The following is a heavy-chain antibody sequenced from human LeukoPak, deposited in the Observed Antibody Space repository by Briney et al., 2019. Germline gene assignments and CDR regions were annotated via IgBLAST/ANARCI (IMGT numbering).Heavy chain of an antibody. CDR2: ISSSSSYI. CDR1: GFTFSTYT. D-gene: IGHD5-12*01. J-gene: IGHJ4*02. V-gene: IGHV3-21*01. Sequence: GGSLRLSCAASGFTFSTYTMNWARQAPGKGLEWVSSISSSSSYIYYADSVKGRFTISRDNAKNSLYLQMNSLRAEDTAVYYCARGPQYGGYDFFDYWGQGTLVTVSS. CDR3: ARGPQYGGYDFFDY.